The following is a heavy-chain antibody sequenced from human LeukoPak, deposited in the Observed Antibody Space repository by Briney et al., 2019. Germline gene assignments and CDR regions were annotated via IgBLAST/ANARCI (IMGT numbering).Heavy chain of an antibody. CDR2: INSDGSNT. V-gene: IGHV3-74*01. CDR1: GFTFSSYW. J-gene: IGHJ4*02. CDR3: ARDLELVYYDSSGYDY. D-gene: IGHD3-22*01. Sequence: PGGSLRLSCAASGFTFSSYWMHWVRQVPEKGLVWVSRINSDGSNTRYADSVKGRFTISRDNAKNTLYLQMNSLRAEDTAVYYCARDLELVYYDSSGYDYWGQGTLVIVSS.